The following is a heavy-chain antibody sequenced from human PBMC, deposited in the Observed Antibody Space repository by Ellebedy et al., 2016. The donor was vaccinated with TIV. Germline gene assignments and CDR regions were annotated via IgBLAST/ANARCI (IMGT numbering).Heavy chain of an antibody. CDR2: ISYDGSNK. V-gene: IGHV3-30-3*01. J-gene: IGHJ4*02. CDR1: GFTFSSYA. CDR3: ARDKLGSGWYGPFDY. Sequence: GESLKISXAASGFTFSSYAMHWVRQAPGKGLEWVAVISYDGSNKYYADSVKGRFTISRDNSKNTLYLQMNSLRAEDTAVYYCARDKLGSGWYGPFDYWGQGTLVTVSS. D-gene: IGHD6-19*01.